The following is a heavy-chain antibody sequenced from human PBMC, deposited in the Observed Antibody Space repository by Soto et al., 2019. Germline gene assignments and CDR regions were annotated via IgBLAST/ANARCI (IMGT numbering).Heavy chain of an antibody. CDR1: CGSISSSNW. CDR2: IYHSGST. Sequence: SETLSLTCAVSCGSISSSNWWSWVRQPPGKGLEWIGEIYHSGSTNYNPSLKSRVTISVDKSKNQFSLKLSSVTAADTAVYYCARVIATAINWFDPWGQGTLVTVSS. D-gene: IGHD6-25*01. CDR3: ARVIATAINWFDP. V-gene: IGHV4-4*02. J-gene: IGHJ5*02.